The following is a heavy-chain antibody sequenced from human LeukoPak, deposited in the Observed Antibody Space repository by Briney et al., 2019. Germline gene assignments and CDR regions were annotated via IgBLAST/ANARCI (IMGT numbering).Heavy chain of an antibody. CDR1: GFTFSIYS. V-gene: IGHV3-48*02. D-gene: IGHD4-17*01. J-gene: IGHJ4*02. CDR2: ISSTSSSI. CDR3: ARGRYGDYLIDY. Sequence: GGSLRLPCAASGFTFSIYSMNWVRQAPGKGLEWVSYISSTSSSIYYADSVKGRFTISRDNAKNSLYLQMNSLRDEDTAVYYCARGRYGDYLIDYWGQGTLVTVSS.